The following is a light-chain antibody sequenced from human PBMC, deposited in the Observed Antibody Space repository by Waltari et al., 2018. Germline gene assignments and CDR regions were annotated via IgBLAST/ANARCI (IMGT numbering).Light chain of an antibody. CDR3: SSYTSSSTWV. CDR1: SSDVGGYNF. Sequence: QSALTQPASVSGSPGQSITISCTGTSSDVGGYNFVSWYQQHPDKAPKLFIYDVSKRPSGVSNRFSGSKSGNTASLTISGLQAADEVDYYCSSYTSSSTWVFGGGTKLTVL. V-gene: IGLV2-14*01. CDR2: DVS. J-gene: IGLJ3*02.